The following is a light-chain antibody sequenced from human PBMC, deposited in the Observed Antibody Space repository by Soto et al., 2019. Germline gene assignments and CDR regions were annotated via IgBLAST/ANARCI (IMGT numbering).Light chain of an antibody. CDR1: QSVSSSY. Sequence: EIVLTQSPGTLSLSPGERATLSCRASQSVSSSYLAWYQQKPGQAPMLLVYGASSRTTGIPTRFSVSGSGTDFTLTISRLEPEDFAVDYCQHYGSTQGTTFGQGTRLEIK. J-gene: IGKJ5*01. CDR2: GAS. CDR3: QHYGSTQGTT. V-gene: IGKV3-20*01.